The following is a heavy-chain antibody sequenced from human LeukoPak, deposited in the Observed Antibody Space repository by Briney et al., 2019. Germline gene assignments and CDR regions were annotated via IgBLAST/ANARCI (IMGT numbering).Heavy chain of an antibody. Sequence: GGSLRLACAASGFTFSYYSVNWVRQAPGKGLEWVSAISGSGGSTYYADSVKGRFTISRDNSKNTLYLQMNSLRAEDTAVYYCAKVPSVGATPRLYYFDYWGQGTLVTVSS. V-gene: IGHV3-23*01. D-gene: IGHD1-26*01. CDR2: ISGSGGST. J-gene: IGHJ4*02. CDR1: GFTFSYYS. CDR3: AKVPSVGATPRLYYFDY.